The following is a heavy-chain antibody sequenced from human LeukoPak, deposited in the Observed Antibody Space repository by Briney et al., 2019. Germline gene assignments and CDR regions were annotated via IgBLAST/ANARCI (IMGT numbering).Heavy chain of an antibody. D-gene: IGHD6-13*01. J-gene: IGHJ3*02. Sequence: GGSLRLSCAASGFTLSSYWMHWVRQAPGKGLVWVSRINTDGRTINYADSVEGRFTISRDIAKNTLYLQMNSLRAEDTAVYYCVRVAAGTGSFDIWGQGTMITVSS. V-gene: IGHV3-74*01. CDR2: INTDGRTI. CDR3: VRVAAGTGSFDI. CDR1: GFTLSSYW.